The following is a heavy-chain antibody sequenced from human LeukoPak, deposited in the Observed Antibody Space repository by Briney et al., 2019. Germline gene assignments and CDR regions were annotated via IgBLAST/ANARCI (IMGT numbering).Heavy chain of an antibody. CDR3: AREVDTAMVDY. J-gene: IGHJ4*02. D-gene: IGHD5-18*01. V-gene: IGHV4-4*07. CDR1: GGSISSYY. Sequence: SETLSLTCTVSGGSISSYYWSWIRRPAGKGLGWIGRIYTSGSTNYNPSLKSRVTMSVDTSKNQFSLKLSSVTAADTAVYYCAREVDTAMVDYWGQGTLVTVSS. CDR2: IYTSGST.